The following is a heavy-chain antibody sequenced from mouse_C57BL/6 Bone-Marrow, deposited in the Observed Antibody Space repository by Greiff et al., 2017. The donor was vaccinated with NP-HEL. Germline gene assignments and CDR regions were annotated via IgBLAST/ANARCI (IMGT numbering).Heavy chain of an antibody. CDR2: IDPSDSYT. CDR1: GYTFTSYW. J-gene: IGHJ4*01. Sequence: VQLQQPGAELVMPGASVKLSCKASGYTFTSYWMHWVKQRPGQGLEWIGEIDPSDSYTNYNQKFKGKSTLTVDKSSSTAYMQLSSLTSEDSAVYYCARFDYYGSSFRVDYWGQGTSVTVSS. CDR3: ARFDYYGSSFRVDY. D-gene: IGHD1-1*01. V-gene: IGHV1-69*01.